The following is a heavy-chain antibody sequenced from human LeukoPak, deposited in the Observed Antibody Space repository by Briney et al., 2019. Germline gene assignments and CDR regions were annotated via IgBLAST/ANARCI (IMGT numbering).Heavy chain of an antibody. Sequence: GGSLRLSCAASGFTFSSYWMYRVRQAPGKGLVWVSRINSDGSSTSYADSVKGRFTISRDNAKNTLYLQMNSLRAEDTAVYYCARDRLVARVVTAIPYYYYGMDVWGQGTTVTVSS. J-gene: IGHJ6*02. V-gene: IGHV3-74*01. D-gene: IGHD2-21*02. CDR2: INSDGSST. CDR3: ARDRLVARVVTAIPYYYYGMDV. CDR1: GFTFSSYW.